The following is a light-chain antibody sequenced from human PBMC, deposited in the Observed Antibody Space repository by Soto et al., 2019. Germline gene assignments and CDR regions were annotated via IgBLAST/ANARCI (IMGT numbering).Light chain of an antibody. CDR2: EVS. J-gene: IGLJ1*01. CDR3: SSYTSSSTLPYV. CDR1: SSDVGGYNY. Sequence: QSALTQPASVSGSPGQSITISCTGTSSDVGGYNYVSWYQQHPGKAPKLMIYEVSNRPSEVSNRFSGSKSGNTASLTISGLQAEDEADYYCSSYTSSSTLPYVFGTGTKLTVL. V-gene: IGLV2-14*01.